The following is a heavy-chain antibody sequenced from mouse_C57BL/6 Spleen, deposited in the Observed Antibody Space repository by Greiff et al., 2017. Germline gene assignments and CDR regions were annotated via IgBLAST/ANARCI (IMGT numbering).Heavy chain of an antibody. CDR2: IDPANGDT. D-gene: IGHD1-1*01. CDR3: TTYGRWDFDY. Sequence: VQLKESGAELVRPGASVKLSCTASGFNIKDDYMHWVKQRPEQGLEWIGGIDPANGDTEYASKFQGKATITADTSSNTAYLQLSSLTSEDTAVYYSTTYGRWDFDYWGQGTTLTVSS. CDR1: GFNIKDDY. V-gene: IGHV14-4*01. J-gene: IGHJ2*01.